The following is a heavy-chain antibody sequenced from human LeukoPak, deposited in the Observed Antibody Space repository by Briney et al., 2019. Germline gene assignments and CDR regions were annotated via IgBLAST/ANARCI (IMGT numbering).Heavy chain of an antibody. CDR2: INPNSGGT. D-gene: IGHD1-1*01. V-gene: IGHV1-2*02. CDR3: AREGVDWNHSVYYCDY. J-gene: IGHJ4*02. CDR1: GYTFTGYY. Sequence: ASVKVSCKASGYTFTGYYMHWVRQAPGQGLEWMGWINPNSGGTNYAQKFKGRVTMTRDTSISTAYMELSRLRSDDTAVYYCAREGVDWNHSVYYCDYWGQGTLVTVSS.